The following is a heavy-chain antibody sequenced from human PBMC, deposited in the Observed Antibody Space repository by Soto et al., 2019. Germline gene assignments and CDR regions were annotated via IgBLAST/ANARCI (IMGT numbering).Heavy chain of an antibody. D-gene: IGHD3-10*01. V-gene: IGHV2-5*02. Sequence: QITLKESGPTLVRPTQTLTLTCTFSGFSLTTSGVGVGWIRQPPGKALEWLAVIYWDDDKRYSSSLKSRLTITKDTSKNQVVLTMTNMVPVDTATYYCEHHPYYGLGSYSFDYWGQGTLVTVSS. J-gene: IGHJ4*02. CDR1: GFSLTTSGVG. CDR3: EHHPYYGLGSYSFDY. CDR2: IYWDDDK.